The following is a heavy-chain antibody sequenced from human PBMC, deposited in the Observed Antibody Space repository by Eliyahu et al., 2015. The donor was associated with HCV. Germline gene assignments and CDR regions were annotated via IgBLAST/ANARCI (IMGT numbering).Heavy chain of an antibody. J-gene: IGHJ1*01. D-gene: IGHD3-22*01. Sequence: QVQLQESGPGLVKPSQTLSLTCTVSGGSISSGDYYWSWIRQPPGKGLEWIGYIYYSGSTYYNPSLKSRVTISVDTSKNQFSLKLSSVTAADTAVYYCARVARYYYDSSGYYEYFQHWGQGTLVTVSS. CDR3: ARVARYYYDSSGYYEYFQH. V-gene: IGHV4-30-4*01. CDR2: IYYSGST. CDR1: GGSISSGDYY.